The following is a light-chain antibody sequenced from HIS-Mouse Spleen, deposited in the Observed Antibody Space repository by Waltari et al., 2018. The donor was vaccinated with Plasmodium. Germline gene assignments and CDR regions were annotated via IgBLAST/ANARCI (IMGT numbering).Light chain of an antibody. CDR3: CSYAGSSTFVV. Sequence: QSALTQPASVSGSPGQSITISCTGTSSDVGSYNLLSWYQQHPGKAPNLMIYEGSKRPSGVSNRFSGSKSGNTASLTISGLQAEDEADYYCCSYAGSSTFVVFGGGTKLTVL. J-gene: IGLJ2*01. V-gene: IGLV2-23*03. CDR1: SSDVGSYNL. CDR2: EGS.